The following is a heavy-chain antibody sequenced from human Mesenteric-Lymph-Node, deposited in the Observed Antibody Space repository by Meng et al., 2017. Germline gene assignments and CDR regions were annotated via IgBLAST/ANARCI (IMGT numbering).Heavy chain of an antibody. J-gene: IGHJ5*02. D-gene: IGHD7-27*01. CDR2: INTNTGNP. V-gene: IGHV7-4-1*02. CDR1: GYTFTSYA. Sequence: QVEVWQSGSELKKPGASVKVSCKASGYTFTSYAMNLVRQAPGQGLEWMGWINTNTGNPTYAQGFTGRFVFSLDTSVSTAYLQISSLKAEDTAVYYCARAEKFKRLGRNWFDPWGQGTLVTVSS. CDR3: ARAEKFKRLGRNWFDP.